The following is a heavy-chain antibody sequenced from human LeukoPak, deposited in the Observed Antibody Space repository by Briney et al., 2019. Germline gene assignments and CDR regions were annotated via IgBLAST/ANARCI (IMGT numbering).Heavy chain of an antibody. J-gene: IGHJ4*02. D-gene: IGHD2-2*02. Sequence: ASVKVSCKASGYTFTGYYMHWVRQAPGLGLEWMGWINPNSGGTNYAQKFQGWVTMTRDTSISTAYMELSRLRSDDTAVYYCARGTPRNQLLLYHFDYWGQGTLVTVSS. V-gene: IGHV1-2*04. CDR2: INPNSGGT. CDR1: GYTFTGYY. CDR3: ARGTPRNQLLLYHFDY.